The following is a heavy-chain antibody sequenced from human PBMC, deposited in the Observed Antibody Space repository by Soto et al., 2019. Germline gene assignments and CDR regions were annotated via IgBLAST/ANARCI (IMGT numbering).Heavy chain of an antibody. V-gene: IGHV4-34*01. J-gene: IGHJ3*02. CDR1: AGAFSGYY. D-gene: IGHD2-15*01. Sequence: QVQLQQWGAGLLKPSETLSLTCAVCAGAFSGYYWSWIRQPPGKGLEWTGEINNSGSTNYNPSLTSQVTILVVTAKNQLSLKLSAVSAADTAVYSCARADGDCSGGSCYSGGAFDIWGQGTMVTVSS. CDR2: INNSGST. CDR3: ARADGDCSGGSCYSGGAFDI.